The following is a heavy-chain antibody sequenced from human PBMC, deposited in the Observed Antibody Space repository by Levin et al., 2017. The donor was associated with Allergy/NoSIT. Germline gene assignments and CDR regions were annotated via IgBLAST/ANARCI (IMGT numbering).Heavy chain of an antibody. CDR2: TYYSGST. CDR1: GGSISSSGYY. Sequence: SETLSLTCIVSGGSISSSGYYWGWIRQPPGKGLEWIGSTYYSGSTYSNPSLKSRVTTSVDTSKNQFSLNLSSVTAADTAVYYCSAAGDKLLNMDAWGKGTTVTVSS. J-gene: IGHJ6*03. CDR3: SAAGDKLLNMDA. D-gene: IGHD6-13*01. V-gene: IGHV4-39*01.